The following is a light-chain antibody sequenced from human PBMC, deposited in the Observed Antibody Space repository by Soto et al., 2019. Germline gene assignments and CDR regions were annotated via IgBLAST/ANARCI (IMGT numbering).Light chain of an antibody. Sequence: EIVMTQSPATLSVSPGERATLSCRASENVNSNVAWWYQQKPGQTPRLLIFGAYTSASGIPGRSSGSGSGTEFTHTSSSLHSEDFADYYCQYYDDWPSFGQGPKVEI. CDR1: ENVNSN. CDR3: QYYDDWPS. J-gene: IGKJ1*01. CDR2: GAY. V-gene: IGKV3D-15*01.